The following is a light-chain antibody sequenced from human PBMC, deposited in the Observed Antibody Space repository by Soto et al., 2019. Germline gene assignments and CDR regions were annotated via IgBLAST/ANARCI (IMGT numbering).Light chain of an antibody. CDR1: SSNIGNNY. J-gene: IGLJ1*01. Sequence: QSVLTQPPSVSAAPGQKVTISCSGSSSNIGNNYVSWYQQVPGTAPKLLIYDNNKRPSGNPDRFSGSKSGTSATLGISGLRTGDEADYYCGTWDSSLSVHVFGTGTKLTVL. CDR3: GTWDSSLSVHV. CDR2: DNN. V-gene: IGLV1-51*01.